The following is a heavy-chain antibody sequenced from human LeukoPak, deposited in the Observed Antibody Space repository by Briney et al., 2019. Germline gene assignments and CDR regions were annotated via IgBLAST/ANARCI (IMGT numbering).Heavy chain of an antibody. V-gene: IGHV6-1*01. CDR2: TYYRSRWSS. Sequence: SQILSLTCAISGDGVSSNSAAWNWIRQSPSRGLEWLGRTYYRSRWSSNYAVSVKSRIIINPDTSKNQFSLQLNSVTPEDTAVYYCARGDQAYDIWGQGTMVTVSS. J-gene: IGHJ3*02. CDR1: GDGVSSNSAA. CDR3: ARGDQAYDI.